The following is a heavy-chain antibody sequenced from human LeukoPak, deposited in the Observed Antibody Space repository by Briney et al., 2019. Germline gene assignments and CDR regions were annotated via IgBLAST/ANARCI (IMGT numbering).Heavy chain of an antibody. CDR2: ISYDGSNK. D-gene: IGHD2-8*01. CDR1: GFTFSSYG. Sequence: GGSLRLSCAASGFTFSSYGMHWVRQAPGKGLEWVSVISYDGSNKYYADSVKGRFTISRDNSKNTLYLQMNSLRAEDTAVYYCAKDLGYCTKGVCQYYYYGMDVWGQGTTVTVSS. V-gene: IGHV3-30*18. CDR3: AKDLGYCTKGVCQYYYYGMDV. J-gene: IGHJ6*02.